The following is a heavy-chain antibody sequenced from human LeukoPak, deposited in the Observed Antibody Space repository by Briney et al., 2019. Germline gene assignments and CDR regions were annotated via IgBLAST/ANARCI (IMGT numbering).Heavy chain of an antibody. Sequence: ASVKVSCKASVYTFTSYDINWVRQATGQGLEWMGWMNPNSGNTGYAQKFQGRVTMTRNTSISTAYMELSSLRSEDTAVYYCARVGDGLLRSEYWGQGTLVTVSS. J-gene: IGHJ4*02. CDR1: VYTFTSYD. D-gene: IGHD2-15*01. V-gene: IGHV1-8*01. CDR2: MNPNSGNT. CDR3: ARVGDGLLRSEY.